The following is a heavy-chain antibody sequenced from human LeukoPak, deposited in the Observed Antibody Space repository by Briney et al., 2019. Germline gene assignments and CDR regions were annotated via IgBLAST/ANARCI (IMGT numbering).Heavy chain of an antibody. CDR2: ISGSGGST. V-gene: IGHV3-23*01. D-gene: IGHD3-9*01. CDR3: AKVGILTGRYYFDY. J-gene: IGHJ4*02. Sequence: GGSLRLSRAASGFTFSSYAMSWVRQAPGKGLEWVSAISGSGGSTYYADSVKGRFTISRDNSKNTLYLQMNSLRAEDTAVYYCAKVGILTGRYYFDYWGQGTLVTVSS. CDR1: GFTFSSYA.